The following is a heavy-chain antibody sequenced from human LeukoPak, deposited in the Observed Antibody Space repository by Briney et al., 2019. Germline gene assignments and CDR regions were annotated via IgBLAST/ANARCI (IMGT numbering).Heavy chain of an antibody. CDR1: GYTFTGYY. CDR3: AREAAAATSGFDP. Sequence: ASVKVCCKASGYTFTGYYMHWVRQAPGQGLEWMGWINPNSGGTNYAQKFQGRVTMTRDTSISTAYMELSRLRSDDTAVYYCAREAAAATSGFDPWGQGTLVTVSS. J-gene: IGHJ5*02. D-gene: IGHD6-13*01. V-gene: IGHV1-2*02. CDR2: INPNSGGT.